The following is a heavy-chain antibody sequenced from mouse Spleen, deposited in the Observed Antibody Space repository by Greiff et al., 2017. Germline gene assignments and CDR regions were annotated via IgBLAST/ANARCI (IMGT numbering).Heavy chain of an antibody. CDR3: TPVVATDWYFDV. CDR1: GYTFTSYW. Sequence: EVQLQESGTVLARPGASVKMSCKTSGYTFTSYWMHWVKQRPGQGLEWIGAIYPGNSDTSYNQKFKGKAKLTAVTSASTAYMELSSLTNEDSAVYYCTPVVATDWYFDVWGAGTTVTVSS. J-gene: IGHJ1*01. CDR2: IYPGNSDT. V-gene: IGHV1-5*01. D-gene: IGHD1-1*01.